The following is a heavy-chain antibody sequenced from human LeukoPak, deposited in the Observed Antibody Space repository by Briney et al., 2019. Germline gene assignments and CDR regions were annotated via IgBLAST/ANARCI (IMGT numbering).Heavy chain of an antibody. D-gene: IGHD3-10*01. CDR2: IYHSGST. CDR1: GGSISSGGYS. J-gene: IGHJ4*02. CDR3: AREEDDSGAFDY. Sequence: PSETLSLTCAVSGGSISSGGYSWSWIRQPPGKGLEWIAYIYHSGSTYYNPSPKSRVTISVDRPKNQFSLRLSSVTAADTAVYYCAREEDDSGAFDYWGQGTLVTVSS. V-gene: IGHV4-30-2*01.